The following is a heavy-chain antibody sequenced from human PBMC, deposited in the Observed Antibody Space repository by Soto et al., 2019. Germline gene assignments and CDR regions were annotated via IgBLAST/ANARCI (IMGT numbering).Heavy chain of an antibody. V-gene: IGHV3-23*01. J-gene: IGHJ4*02. CDR3: AKDSPVSGNYQDLDY. CDR1: GFTFSGYA. CDR2: LTPGGETT. D-gene: IGHD1-26*01. Sequence: PGGSLRLSCAASGFTFSGYAMTWVRQAPGKGLGWVSALTPGGETTYHIDSVKGRFTISRDNAKNTLYLQMNSLTDADTAVYYCAKDSPVSGNYQDLDYWGPGTLVTVSS.